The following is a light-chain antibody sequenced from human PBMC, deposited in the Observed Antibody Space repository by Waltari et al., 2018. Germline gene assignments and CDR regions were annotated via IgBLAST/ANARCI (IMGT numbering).Light chain of an antibody. J-gene: IGKJ4*01. V-gene: IGKV3-11*01. CDR2: DAS. CDR1: QTISNF. CDR3: QQRGSWPLT. Sequence: ELVLTQSPPTLSLSPGERVTLSCRASQTISNFLGWYQQRPGRSPSLLIYDASTRAPGVPTRFSGSGSGTDFTLTISNLEPEDVAVYYCQQRGSWPLTFGGGTRVDI.